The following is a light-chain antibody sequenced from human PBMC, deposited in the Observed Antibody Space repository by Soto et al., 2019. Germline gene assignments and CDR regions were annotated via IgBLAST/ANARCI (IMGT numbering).Light chain of an antibody. Sequence: DIQLTQSPSSLSASLGDRVTLTWRASQSIVTYLAWYKQKPGKVPKLLIYAASTLQSGVPSRFSGSGSGTDFTLAISSLKPEDVETYYCQKYNSAPRTFGQGTKVDIK. CDR1: QSIVTY. CDR2: AAS. CDR3: QKYNSAPRT. V-gene: IGKV1-27*01. J-gene: IGKJ1*01.